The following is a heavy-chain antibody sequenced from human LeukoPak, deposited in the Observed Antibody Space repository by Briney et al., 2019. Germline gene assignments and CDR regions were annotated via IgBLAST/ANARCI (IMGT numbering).Heavy chain of an antibody. V-gene: IGHV3-21*01. CDR2: ISSSSSYI. J-gene: IGHJ3*02. CDR3: AWTTGTGDAFDI. D-gene: IGHD1-1*01. CDR1: GFTFSSYS. Sequence: GGSLRLSCAASGFTFSSYSMDWVRQAPGKGLEWVSSISSSSSYIYYADSVKGRFTISRDNAKNSLYLQMNSLRAEDTAMYYCAWTTGTGDAFDIWGQGTMVTVSS.